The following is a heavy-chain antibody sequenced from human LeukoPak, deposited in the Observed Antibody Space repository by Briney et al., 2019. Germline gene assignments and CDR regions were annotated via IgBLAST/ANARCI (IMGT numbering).Heavy chain of an antibody. CDR3: AREYYDILTGLTPYYFDY. CDR2: INPNSGGT. Sequence: ASVKVSCKASGYSFNTYYMNWVRQAPGQGLEWMGWINPNSGGTNYAQKFQGWVTMTRDTSISTAYMELSRLRSDDTAVYYCAREYYDILTGLTPYYFDYWGQGTLVTVSS. V-gene: IGHV1-2*04. D-gene: IGHD3-9*01. CDR1: GYSFNTYY. J-gene: IGHJ4*02.